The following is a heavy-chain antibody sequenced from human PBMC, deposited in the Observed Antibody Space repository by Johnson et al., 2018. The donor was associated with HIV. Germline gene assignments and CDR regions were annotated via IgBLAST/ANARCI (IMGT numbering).Heavy chain of an antibody. CDR2: INSDGSST. CDR1: GFTFSSYW. V-gene: IGHV3-74*01. D-gene: IGHD1-1*01. CDR3: ARESPGYAFDI. J-gene: IGHJ3*02. Sequence: EQLVESGGGVVQPGGSLRLSCAASGFTFSSYWMHWVRQAPGKGLVWVSRINSDGSSTNYPDSVKGRFTISRDNAKNTLYLQMNSLRAGDTAVYYCARESPGYAFDIWGQGTMVTVSS.